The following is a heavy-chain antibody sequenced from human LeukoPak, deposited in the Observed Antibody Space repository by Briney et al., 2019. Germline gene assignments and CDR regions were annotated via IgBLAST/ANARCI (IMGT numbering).Heavy chain of an antibody. CDR3: ARYSRRGSGCDP. Sequence: GGSLRLSCAASGFTFSSYWMSWVRQAPGRGLDWVSTIQRDGSEKYYVDSVKGRFAISRDNAKNSLYLQMNSLRAEDAAVYYCARYSRRGSGCDPCGRGKRVMVSS. CDR1: GFTFSSYW. J-gene: IGHJ5*02. V-gene: IGHV3-7*01. D-gene: IGHD6-13*01. CDR2: IQRDGSEK.